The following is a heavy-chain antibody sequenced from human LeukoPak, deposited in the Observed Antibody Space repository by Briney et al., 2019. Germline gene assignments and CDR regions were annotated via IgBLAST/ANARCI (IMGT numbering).Heavy chain of an antibody. CDR1: GGSISSGSYY. V-gene: IGHV4-61*02. CDR3: AKVRRVFGVVIIGAFDY. J-gene: IGHJ4*02. Sequence: ASQTLSLTCTVSGGSISSGSYYWSWIRQPAGKGLEWIGRIYTSGSTNYNPSLKSRVTISVDTSKNQFSLKLSSVTAADTAVYYCAKVRRVFGVVIIGAFDYWGQGTLVTVSS. CDR2: IYTSGST. D-gene: IGHD3-3*01.